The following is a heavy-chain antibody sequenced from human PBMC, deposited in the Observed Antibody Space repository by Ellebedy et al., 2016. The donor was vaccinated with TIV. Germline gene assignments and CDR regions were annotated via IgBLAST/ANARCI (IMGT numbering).Heavy chain of an antibody. Sequence: GESLKISCAASGFTFSSYWMSWVRQAPGKGLEWVANIKQDGSEKYYADSVKGRFTISRDNSKNTLYLQMNSLRAEDTAVYYCAREGYTFLIRYYYYGMDVWGQGTTVTVSS. D-gene: IGHD6-13*01. CDR2: IKQDGSEK. J-gene: IGHJ6*02. CDR1: GFTFSSYW. CDR3: AREGYTFLIRYYYYGMDV. V-gene: IGHV3-7*01.